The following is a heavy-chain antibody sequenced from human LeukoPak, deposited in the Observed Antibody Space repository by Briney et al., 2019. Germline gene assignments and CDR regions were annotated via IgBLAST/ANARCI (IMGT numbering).Heavy chain of an antibody. Sequence: SETLSLTCSVSGPSISNFYWSWIRQPPGRGVEWVGSINYSGTTNYNPSLESRVTMSIDTSKNHLSLNLKSVTAADTAVYYCARDPIHRDDYNAEWGQGVLVSVSS. D-gene: IGHD5-24*01. CDR2: INYSGTT. CDR3: ARDPIHRDDYNAE. CDR1: GPSISNFY. J-gene: IGHJ4*02. V-gene: IGHV4-59*01.